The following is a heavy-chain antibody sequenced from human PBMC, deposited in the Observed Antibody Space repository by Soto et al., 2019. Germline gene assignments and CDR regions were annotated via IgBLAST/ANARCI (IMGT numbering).Heavy chain of an antibody. CDR3: ERTHCSGGSCYSNFDY. CDR2: IIPIFGTA. D-gene: IGHD2-15*01. CDR1: GGTFSSYA. Sequence: QVQLVQSGAEVKKPGSSAKVSCKASGGTFSSYAISWVRQAPGQGLEWMGGIIPIFGTANYAQKFQGRVTITADKSTSTAYMELSSLRSEDTAVYYCERTHCSGGSCYSNFDYWGQGTLVTVSS. J-gene: IGHJ4*02. V-gene: IGHV1-69*06.